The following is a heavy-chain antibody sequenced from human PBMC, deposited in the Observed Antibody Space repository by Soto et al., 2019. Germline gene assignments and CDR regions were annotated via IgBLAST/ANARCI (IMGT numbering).Heavy chain of an antibody. D-gene: IGHD3-16*01. CDR1: GFTFSSYA. CDR2: ISYDGSNK. J-gene: IGHJ4*02. V-gene: IGHV3-30-3*01. Sequence: GGSLRLSCAASGFTFSSYAMHWVRQAPGKGLEWVAVISYDGSNKYYADSVKGRFTISRDNSKNTLYLQMNSLRAEDTAVYYCAREAETENTGRFGYWGQGTLVTVSS. CDR3: AREAETENTGRFGY.